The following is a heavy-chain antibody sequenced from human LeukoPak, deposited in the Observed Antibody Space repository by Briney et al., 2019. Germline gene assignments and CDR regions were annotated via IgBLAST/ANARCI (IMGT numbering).Heavy chain of an antibody. CDR1: GGSISSSSYY. V-gene: IGHV4-39*07. Sequence: SETLSLTCTVSGGSISSSSYYWGWIRQPPGKGLEWIGSIYYSGSTYYNPSLKSRVTISVDTSKNQFSLKLSSVTAADTAVYYCARGFTMVRGVPGAFDYWGQGTLVTVSS. J-gene: IGHJ4*02. CDR2: IYYSGST. D-gene: IGHD3-10*01. CDR3: ARGFTMVRGVPGAFDY.